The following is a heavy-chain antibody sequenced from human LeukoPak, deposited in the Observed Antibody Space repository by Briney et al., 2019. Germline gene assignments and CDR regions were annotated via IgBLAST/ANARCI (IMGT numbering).Heavy chain of an antibody. CDR1: GGSISKTNW. CDR3: ASRYNWNHFDY. V-gene: IGHV4-4*02. Sequence: SETLSLTCAVSGGSISKTNWWCWVRQSPGTGLEWIGEIWHSGYTNYNPSLKSRVTISVDTSKNQFSLRLTSVTAADTAIYYCASRYNWNHFDYWGHGTLVTVSS. CDR2: IWHSGYT. D-gene: IGHD1-20*01. J-gene: IGHJ4*01.